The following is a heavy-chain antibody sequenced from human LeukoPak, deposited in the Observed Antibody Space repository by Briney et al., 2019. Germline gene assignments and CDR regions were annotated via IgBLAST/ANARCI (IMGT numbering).Heavy chain of an antibody. Sequence: PGGSLRLSCAASGFTFSSYAMRWVRPAPGKGREWVSSISSSNSYIYYADSVKGRFTISRDNAKNSLYLQMNSLRAEDTAVYYCARAGTQRPFDYWGQGTLVTVSS. CDR2: ISSSNSYI. CDR3: ARAGTQRPFDY. CDR1: GFTFSSYA. V-gene: IGHV3-21*01. D-gene: IGHD6-25*01. J-gene: IGHJ4*02.